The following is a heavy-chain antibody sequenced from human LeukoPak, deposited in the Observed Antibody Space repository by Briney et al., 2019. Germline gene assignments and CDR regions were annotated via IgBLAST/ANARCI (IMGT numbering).Heavy chain of an antibody. CDR2: IKQDGSEE. CDR3: ARDPYSSTWSYGMDV. Sequence: GGSLRLSCAASGFTLSSSWMSWVRQAPGKGLEWVANIKQDGSEEVYVDSAKGRFTISRDNAKNSLFLQMNTLRAEDTAVYYCARDPYSSTWSYGMDVWGQGTTVTVSS. D-gene: IGHD6-6*01. CDR1: GFTLSSSW. V-gene: IGHV3-7*05. J-gene: IGHJ6*02.